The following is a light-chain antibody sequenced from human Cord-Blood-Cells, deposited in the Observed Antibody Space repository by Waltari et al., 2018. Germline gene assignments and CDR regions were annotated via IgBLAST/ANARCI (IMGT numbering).Light chain of an antibody. Sequence: DLVMTQSPLSLPVTPGEPASIPCRSSQSLLHSNGYNYLDWYLQKPGQSPQLLIYLGSNRASGVPDRFSGSGSGTDFTLKISRVEAEDVGVYYCMQALQTPQFTFGPGTKVDIK. V-gene: IGKV2-28*01. CDR1: QSLLHSNGYNY. J-gene: IGKJ3*01. CDR2: LGS. CDR3: MQALQTPQFT.